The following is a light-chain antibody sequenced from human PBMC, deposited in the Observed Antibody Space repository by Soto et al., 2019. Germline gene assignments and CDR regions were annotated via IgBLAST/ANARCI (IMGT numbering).Light chain of an antibody. Sequence: DVQMTQSPSSLSAAVGDRITISCRASRTVDTFLAWYQQKPGKAPDLLIYEASTLQPGVPSRFSGSGSGTDFTLTISSLQPDDFATYYCQAYNSAFWTFGQGTKVET. J-gene: IGKJ1*01. V-gene: IGKV1-27*01. CDR1: RTVDTF. CDR3: QAYNSAFWT. CDR2: EAS.